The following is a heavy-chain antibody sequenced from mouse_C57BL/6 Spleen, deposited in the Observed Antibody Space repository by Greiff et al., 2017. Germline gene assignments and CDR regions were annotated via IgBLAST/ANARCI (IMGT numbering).Heavy chain of an antibody. V-gene: IGHV1-22*01. Sequence: EVQLVESGPELVKPGASVKMSCKASGYTFTDYNMHWVKQSHGQSLEWIGYINPNNGGTSYNQKFKGKATLTVNKSSSTAYMELRSLTSEDSAVYYCARWLYWYFDVWGTGTTVTVSS. D-gene: IGHD2-2*01. CDR2: INPNNGGT. CDR1: GYTFTDYN. J-gene: IGHJ1*03. CDR3: ARWLYWYFDV.